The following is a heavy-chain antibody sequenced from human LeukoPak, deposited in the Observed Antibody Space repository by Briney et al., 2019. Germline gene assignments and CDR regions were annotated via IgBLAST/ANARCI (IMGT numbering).Heavy chain of an antibody. V-gene: IGHV3-23*01. CDR1: GFTFSSYA. CDR2: ISGSGGST. J-gene: IGHJ4*02. CDR3: AKETDSSGYYFDY. Sequence: GGSLRLSCAASGFTFSSYAMSWVRQAPGKGLEWVSAISGSGGSTYYADSVKGRFTISRDNSKNMLYLQVNSLRAEDTAVYYCAKETDSSGYYFDYWGQGTLVTVSS. D-gene: IGHD3-22*01.